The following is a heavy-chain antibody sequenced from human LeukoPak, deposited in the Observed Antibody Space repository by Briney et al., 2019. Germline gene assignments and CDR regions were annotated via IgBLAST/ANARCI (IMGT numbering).Heavy chain of an antibody. J-gene: IGHJ6*03. CDR3: ARDRTPYYYGSGSYLYYYMDV. CDR2: IYYSGST. Sequence: PSETLSLTCAVSGGSISSNSYYWGWIRQPPGKGLEWIGSIYYSGSTYYNPSLKSRVTISVDTSKNQFSLKLSSVTAADTAVYYCARDRTPYYYGSGSYLYYYMDVWGKGTTVTISS. CDR1: GGSISSNSYY. D-gene: IGHD3-10*01. V-gene: IGHV4-39*07.